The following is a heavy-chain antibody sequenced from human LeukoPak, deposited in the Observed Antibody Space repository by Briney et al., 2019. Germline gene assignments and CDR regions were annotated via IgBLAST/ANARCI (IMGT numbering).Heavy chain of an antibody. CDR2: INHSGST. D-gene: IGHD1-26*01. CDR3: ARGHSGSQPNDY. CDR1: GGSFSGYY. V-gene: IGHV4-34*01. Sequence: SETLSLTCAVYGGSFSGYYWSWIRQPPGKGLEWIGVINHSGSTNYNPSLKSRVTISVDTSKNQFSLKLSSVTAADTAVYYCARGHSGSQPNDYWGQGTLVTVSS. J-gene: IGHJ4*02.